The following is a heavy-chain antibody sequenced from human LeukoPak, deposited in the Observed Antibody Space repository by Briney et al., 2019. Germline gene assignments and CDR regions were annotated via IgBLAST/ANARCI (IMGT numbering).Heavy chain of an antibody. CDR3: ARYAYGSGPFDY. J-gene: IGHJ4*02. Sequence: SETLSLTCTVSGGSISSYYWSWIRQPPGKGLEWIGYIYYCGNTNYNPSLKSRVTISVDTSKNQFSLQLISVTAADTAVYYCARYAYGSGPFDYWGQGTLITVSS. D-gene: IGHD6-19*01. CDR1: GGSISSYY. CDR2: IYYCGNT. V-gene: IGHV4-59*01.